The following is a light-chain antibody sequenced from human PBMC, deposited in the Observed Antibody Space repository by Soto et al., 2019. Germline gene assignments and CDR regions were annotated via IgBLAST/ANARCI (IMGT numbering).Light chain of an antibody. CDR1: SSNIGSNY. CDR3: AAWDDSLSGHVV. CDR2: RNN. V-gene: IGLV1-47*01. Sequence: QSVLTQAPSASGNPGQRVTISCSGRSSNIGSNYVYWYQQLPGTAPKLLIYRNNQRPSGVPDRFSGSKSGTSASLAISGLRSEDEADYYCAAWDDSLSGHVVFGGGTKLTVL. J-gene: IGLJ2*01.